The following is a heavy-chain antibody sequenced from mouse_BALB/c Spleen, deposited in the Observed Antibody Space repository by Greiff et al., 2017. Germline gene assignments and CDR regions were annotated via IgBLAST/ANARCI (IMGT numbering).Heavy chain of an antibody. V-gene: IGHV2-9*02. D-gene: IGHD1-1*01. CDR3: AREGYYGSSYWYFDV. Sequence: VQLVESGPGLVAPSQSLSITCTVSGFSLTSYGVHWVRQPPGKGLEWLGVIWAGGSTNYNSALMSRLSISKDNSKSQVFLKMNSLQTDDTAMYYCAREGYYGSSYWYFDVWGAGTTVTVSS. CDR1: GFSLTSYG. J-gene: IGHJ1*01. CDR2: IWAGGST.